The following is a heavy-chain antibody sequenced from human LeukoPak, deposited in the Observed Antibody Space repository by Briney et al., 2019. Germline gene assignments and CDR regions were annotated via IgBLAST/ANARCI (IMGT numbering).Heavy chain of an antibody. CDR3: AKRGYSYGYYYYMDV. V-gene: IGHV1-24*01. CDR1: GYTVTELS. D-gene: IGHD5-18*01. J-gene: IGHJ6*03. Sequence: GASVKVSCKVSGYTVTELSMHWVRQSPGKGLEWMGGFHPEDGETIYAQKFQGRVTMTEDTSTDTAYTELSSLRSEDTAVYYCAKRGYSYGYYYYMDVWGKGTTVTVSS. CDR2: FHPEDGET.